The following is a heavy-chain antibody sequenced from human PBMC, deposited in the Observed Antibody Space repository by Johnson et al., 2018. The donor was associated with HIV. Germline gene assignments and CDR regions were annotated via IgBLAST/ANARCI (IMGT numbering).Heavy chain of an antibody. V-gene: IGHV3-30*19. CDR3: AKEGLRSSLRSGDAFDI. J-gene: IGHJ3*02. CDR1: AFNFSTFG. CDR2: ISYDGSNK. Sequence: QVQLVESGGGVVQPGTSLRLSCTASAFNFSTFGMHWVRQAPGKGLEWVAGISYDGSNKYYADSVKGRFTISRDNSKNTLYLQMNSLRAEDTAVYYCAKEGLRSSLRSGDAFDIWGHGTLVTVSS. D-gene: IGHD6-6*01.